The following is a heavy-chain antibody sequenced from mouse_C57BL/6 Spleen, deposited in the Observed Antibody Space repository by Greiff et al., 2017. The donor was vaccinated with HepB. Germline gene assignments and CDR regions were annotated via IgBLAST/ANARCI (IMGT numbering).Heavy chain of an antibody. CDR2: IWRGGST. CDR3: AKTDYDAYYYAMDY. J-gene: IGHJ4*01. D-gene: IGHD2-4*01. Sequence: VQLVESGPGLVQPSQSLSITCTVSGFSLTSYGVHWVRQSPGKGLEWLGVIWRGGSTDYNAAFMSRLSITKDNSKSQVFFKMNSLQADDTAIYYCAKTDYDAYYYAMDYWGQGTSVTVSS. CDR1: GFSLTSYG. V-gene: IGHV2-5*01.